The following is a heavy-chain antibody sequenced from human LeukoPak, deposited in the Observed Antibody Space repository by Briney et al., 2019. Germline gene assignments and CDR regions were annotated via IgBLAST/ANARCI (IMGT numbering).Heavy chain of an antibody. CDR2: IYYSGST. CDR3: ARVSSRWPTHYFDY. J-gene: IGHJ4*02. V-gene: IGHV4-59*12. Sequence: SETLSLTCTVSGGSISSYYWSWIRQPPGKGLEWIGYIYYSGSTNYNPSLKSRVTISVDTSKNQFSLKLSSVTAADTAVYYCARVSSRWPTHYFDYWGQGTLVTVSS. D-gene: IGHD6-13*01. CDR1: GGSISSYY.